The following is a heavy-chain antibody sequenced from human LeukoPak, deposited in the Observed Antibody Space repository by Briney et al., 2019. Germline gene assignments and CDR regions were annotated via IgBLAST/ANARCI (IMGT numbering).Heavy chain of an antibody. V-gene: IGHV3-30-3*01. CDR3: ARPAGTYDYSYGMDV. CDR2: ISYDGSDK. J-gene: IGHJ6*02. Sequence: PGGSLRLSCAASGLTFSSYGMHWVRQAPGKGLEWVAVISYDGSDKYYADSVKGRSTISRDNSKNTLYLQMNSLRAEDTAVYYCARPAGTYDYSYGMDVWGQGTTVTVSS. D-gene: IGHD6-19*01. CDR1: GLTFSSYG.